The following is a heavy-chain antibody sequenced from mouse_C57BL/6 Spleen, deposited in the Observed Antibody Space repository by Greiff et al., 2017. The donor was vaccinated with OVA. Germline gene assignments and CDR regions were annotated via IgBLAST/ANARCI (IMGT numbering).Heavy chain of an antibody. V-gene: IGHV3-1*01. Sequence: EVQGVESGPGMVKPSQSLSLTCTVTGYSITSGYDWHWIRHFPGNKLEWMGYISYSGSTNYNPSLKSRISITHDTSKNHFFLKLNSVTTEDTATYYCARDRGSFYWYFDVWGTGTTVTVSS. CDR3: ARDRGSFYWYFDV. CDR2: ISYSGST. CDR1: GYSITSGYD. D-gene: IGHD3-1*01. J-gene: IGHJ1*03.